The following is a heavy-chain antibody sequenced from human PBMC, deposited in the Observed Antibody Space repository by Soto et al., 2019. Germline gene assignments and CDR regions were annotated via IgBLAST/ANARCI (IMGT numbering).Heavy chain of an antibody. Sequence: PGGSLRLSCAASGFTFSSYAMSWVRQAPGKGLEWIGYIYYSGSTNYNPSLKSRVTISVDTSKNQFSLKLSSVTAADTAVYYCASGGSSLNFDSWGQGTLVTVSS. CDR2: IYYSGST. D-gene: IGHD6-6*01. CDR3: ASGGSSLNFDS. V-gene: IGHV4-59*08. CDR1: GFTFSSYA. J-gene: IGHJ4*02.